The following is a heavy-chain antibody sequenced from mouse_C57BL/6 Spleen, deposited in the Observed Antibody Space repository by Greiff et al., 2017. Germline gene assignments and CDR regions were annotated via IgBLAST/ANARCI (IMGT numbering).Heavy chain of an antibody. CDR2: IDPADGET. V-gene: IGHV14-2*01. Sequence: EVQLQESGAELVKPGASVKLSCTASGFNIKDYYMHWVKQRTEQGLEWIGRIDPADGETKYAPKFQGKATITADTSSNTAYLQLSSLTAEDTAVDYCARTVVARAMDYWGQGTSVTFSS. CDR3: ARTVVARAMDY. CDR1: GFNIKDYY. D-gene: IGHD1-1*01. J-gene: IGHJ4*01.